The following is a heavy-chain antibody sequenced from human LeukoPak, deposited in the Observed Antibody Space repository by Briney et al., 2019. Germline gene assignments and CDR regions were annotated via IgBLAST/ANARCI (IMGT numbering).Heavy chain of an antibody. Sequence: GGSLRLSCAASGFTFSSYSMNWVRQAPGKGLEWVSYISSSGTTIYYADSVKGRFTISRDNAKNSLYLQMNSLRAEDTAVYYCARATEYQLLYFDYWGQGTLVTVSS. CDR2: ISSSGTTI. V-gene: IGHV3-48*04. D-gene: IGHD2-2*01. CDR3: ARATEYQLLYFDY. CDR1: GFTFSSYS. J-gene: IGHJ4*02.